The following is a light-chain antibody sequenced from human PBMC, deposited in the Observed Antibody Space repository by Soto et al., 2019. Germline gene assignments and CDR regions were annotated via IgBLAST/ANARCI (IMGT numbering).Light chain of an antibody. CDR3: QQYNKWPYT. J-gene: IGKJ2*01. CDR1: QSVSSN. CDR2: RAS. Sequence: EIVMTQSPATLSVSPGERATLSCRASQSVSSNFAWYRQKPGQAPTLVMYRASTRATGIPARFSGSGSGTDFTLTISSLQSEDYAVYYCQQYNKWPYTFGQGTKLESK. V-gene: IGKV3-15*01.